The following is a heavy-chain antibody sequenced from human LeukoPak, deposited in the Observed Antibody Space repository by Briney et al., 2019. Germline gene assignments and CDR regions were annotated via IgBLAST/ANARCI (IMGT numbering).Heavy chain of an antibody. CDR3: TTVPTYYYDSNGYYPIDY. CDR2: IKSKTDGGTT. D-gene: IGHD3-22*01. V-gene: IGHV3-15*01. CDR1: GFTVSRNY. J-gene: IGHJ4*02. Sequence: GGSLRLSCAASGFTVSRNYMSWVRRAPGKGLEWVGRIKSKTDGGTTDYAAPVKGRFTISRDDSKNMLYLQMNSLKTEDTAVYYCTTVPTYYYDSNGYYPIDYWGQGTLVTVSS.